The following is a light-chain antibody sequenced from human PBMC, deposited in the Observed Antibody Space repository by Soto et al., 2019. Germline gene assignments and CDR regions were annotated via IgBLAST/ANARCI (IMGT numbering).Light chain of an antibody. Sequence: QSALTQPASVSGSPGQSITISCTGTSSDVGGFHSVSWYQQHPGQAPKLIIFEVSHRPSGVSDRFSGSQSANTSSLTISGLQAEDEADYYCCSFTTSTAYVFGFGTKVTVL. V-gene: IGLV2-14*01. J-gene: IGLJ1*01. CDR3: CSFTTSTAYV. CDR1: SSDVGGFHS. CDR2: EVS.